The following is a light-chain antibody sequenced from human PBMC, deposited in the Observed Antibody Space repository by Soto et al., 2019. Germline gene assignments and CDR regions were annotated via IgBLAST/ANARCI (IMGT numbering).Light chain of an antibody. V-gene: IGKV3-20*01. J-gene: IGKJ4*01. CDR2: RVS. Sequence: EVVFTQSPGTLYLSPGEGATLSCRASQSVSNRYFAWYQQKLGQAPRLLIYRVSSRATGIPDRFSGSGSGTDFTLTISRLEPEDFAVYYCQQYGNVTLTFGGGTKVDIK. CDR3: QQYGNVTLT. CDR1: QSVSNRY.